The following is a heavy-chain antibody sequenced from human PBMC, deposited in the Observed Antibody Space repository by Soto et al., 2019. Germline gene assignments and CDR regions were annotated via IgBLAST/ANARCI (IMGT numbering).Heavy chain of an antibody. D-gene: IGHD6-13*01. J-gene: IGHJ6*02. CDR2: MNPNSGNT. Sequence: QVQLVQSGAEVKKPGASVKVSCKASGYTFTSYDINWVRQATGQGLEWMGWMNPNSGNTGCAQKFQGRVTMTRNTSISTAYMEMSSLRSEDKAVYYCAREAAALYYYYYGMDVWGQGTTVTGSS. CDR3: AREAAALYYYYYGMDV. CDR1: GYTFTSYD. V-gene: IGHV1-8*01.